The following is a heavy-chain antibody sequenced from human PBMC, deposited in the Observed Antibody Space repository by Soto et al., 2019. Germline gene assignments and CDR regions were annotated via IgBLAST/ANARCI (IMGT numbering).Heavy chain of an antibody. CDR2: INHSGST. Sequence: QVQLQQWGAGRLKPSETLSLTCAVYGGSFSGYYWSWIRQPPGKGLEWIGEINHSGSTNYNPSLKSRVTISVDTSKNQFSLKLSSVTAADTAVYYCARGKRRGYSYGLYYYYGMDVWGQGTTVTVSS. V-gene: IGHV4-34*01. D-gene: IGHD5-18*01. CDR3: ARGKRRGYSYGLYYYYGMDV. J-gene: IGHJ6*02. CDR1: GGSFSGYY.